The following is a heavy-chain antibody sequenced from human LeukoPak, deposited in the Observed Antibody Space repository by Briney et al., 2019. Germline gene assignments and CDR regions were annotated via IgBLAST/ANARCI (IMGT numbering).Heavy chain of an antibody. V-gene: IGHV3-30*01. D-gene: IGHD2-21*02. CDR1: RFTFNSYA. CDR2: ISYDGSYK. CDR3: ARGDRADTIYYYYMDV. J-gene: IGHJ6*03. Sequence: GGSLRLSCAVSRFTFNSYALHWVRQAPGKGLEWVAIISYDGSYKYYADSVKGRFTISRDNYKNTLYLQMNSLRPEDTAVYYCARGDRADTIYYYYMDVRGKGTTVTVSS.